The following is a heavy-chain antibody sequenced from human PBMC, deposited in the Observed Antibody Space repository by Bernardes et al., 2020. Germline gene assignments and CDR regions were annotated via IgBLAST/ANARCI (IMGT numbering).Heavy chain of an antibody. CDR3: ASMVQGVITSIDY. V-gene: IGHV4-30-2*01. CDR1: GGSISSGGYS. D-gene: IGHD3-10*01. CDR2: IYHSGST. J-gene: IGHJ4*02. Sequence: SETLSLTCAVSGGSISSGGYSWSWIRQPPGKGLEWIGYIYHSGSTYYNPSLKSRVTISVDRSKNQFSLKLSSVTAADTAVYYCASMVQGVITSIDYWGQGTLVTVSS.